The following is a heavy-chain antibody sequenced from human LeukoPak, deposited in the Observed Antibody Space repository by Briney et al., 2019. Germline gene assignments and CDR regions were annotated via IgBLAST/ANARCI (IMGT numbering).Heavy chain of an antibody. V-gene: IGHV4-4*02. CDR3: ARSRGAVAGWSFDI. CDR1: GGSISNTDH. CDR2: MYHDGYT. D-gene: IGHD6-19*01. J-gene: IGHJ3*02. Sequence: SETLSLTCAVSGGSISNTDHWNWVRQPPGTGLEWIGEMYHDGYTNYNPSLKSRVTMSVDKSKDHFSLKLTSVTAADTAVYYCARSRGAVAGWSFDIWGQGTVVTVSS.